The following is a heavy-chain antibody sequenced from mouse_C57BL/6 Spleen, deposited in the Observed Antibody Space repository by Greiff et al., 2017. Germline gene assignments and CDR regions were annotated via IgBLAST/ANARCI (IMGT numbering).Heavy chain of an antibody. CDR3: AKSIYYGYDYAMDY. CDR2: IWRGGST. Sequence: VKLVESGPGLVQPSQSLSITCTVSGFSLTSYGVHWVRQSPGKGLEWLGVIWRGGSTDYNAAFMSRLSITKDNSKSQVFFKMNSLQADDTAIYYCAKSIYYGYDYAMDYWGQGTSVTVSS. CDR1: GFSLTSYG. V-gene: IGHV2-5*01. D-gene: IGHD2-2*01. J-gene: IGHJ4*01.